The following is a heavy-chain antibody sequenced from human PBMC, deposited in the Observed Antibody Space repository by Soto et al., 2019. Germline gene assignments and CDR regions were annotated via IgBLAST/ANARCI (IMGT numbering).Heavy chain of an antibody. Sequence: EVQLVQSGAEVKKPGESLKISCKGSGYSFTSYWIGWVRQMPGKGLEWMGIIYPGDSDTRYSPSFQGQVTISADKSISTAYLQRSSLKDSDTAMYYCARHGEKQMPDYYYYGMDVWGQGTTVTVSS. CDR1: GYSFTSYW. CDR3: ARHGEKQMPDYYYYGMDV. CDR2: IYPGDSDT. D-gene: IGHD3-10*01. V-gene: IGHV5-51*01. J-gene: IGHJ6*02.